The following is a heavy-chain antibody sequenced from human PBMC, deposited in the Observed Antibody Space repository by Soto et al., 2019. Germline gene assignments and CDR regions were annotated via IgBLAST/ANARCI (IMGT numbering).Heavy chain of an antibody. CDR2: INHSGST. CDR3: ARRTMGELLLSAVYRGMHV. D-gene: IGHD1-26*01. V-gene: IGHV4-34*01. J-gene: IGHJ6*04. Sequence: SETLSLTCAVYGGPFSGYYWTWIRQPPGKGLEWIGKINHSGSTNYNPSLKSRVTISVDTSKNQFSLKLSSVTAADTAVYYCARRTMGELLLSAVYRGMHVWGKGTTVT. CDR1: GGPFSGYY.